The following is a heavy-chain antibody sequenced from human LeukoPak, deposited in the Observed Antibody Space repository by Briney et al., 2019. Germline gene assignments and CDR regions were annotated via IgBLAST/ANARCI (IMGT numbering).Heavy chain of an antibody. CDR3: ASRGRGWYQGGFDY. V-gene: IGHV4-34*01. J-gene: IGHJ4*02. CDR1: GGSFSGYY. Sequence: SETLSLTCAVYGGSFSGYYWSWIRQPPGKGLEWIGEINHSGSTNYNPSLKSRVTISVDTPKNQFSLKLSSVTAADTAVYCCASRGRGWYQGGFDYWGQGTLVTVSS. D-gene: IGHD6-19*01. CDR2: INHSGST.